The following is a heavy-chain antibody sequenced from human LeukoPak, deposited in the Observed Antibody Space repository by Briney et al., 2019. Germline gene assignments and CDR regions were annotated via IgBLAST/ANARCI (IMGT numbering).Heavy chain of an antibody. CDR2: INHSGST. V-gene: IGHV4-34*01. J-gene: IGHJ3*02. CDR1: GGSFSGYY. Sequence: ASETLSLTCAVYGGSFSGYYWSWIRQPPGKGLEWIGEINHSGSTNYNPSLKSRVTISVDTSKNHFSLNLRSVTAADTAVYYCARVHIDKYYYDETTEFDIWGQGTKVTVSS. CDR3: ARVHIDKYYYDETTEFDI. D-gene: IGHD3-22*01.